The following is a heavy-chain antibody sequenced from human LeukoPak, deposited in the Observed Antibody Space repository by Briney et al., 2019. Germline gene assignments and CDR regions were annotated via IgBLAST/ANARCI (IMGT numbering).Heavy chain of an antibody. Sequence: PGGSLRLSCAASGFTFTSYRMHWVRQAPGKGLVWVSRTNSDGSGTTYADSVKGRFTISRDNAKNTLYLQMNSLRAEDTAVYYCASSLQQPTWGQGTLVTVSS. D-gene: IGHD6-13*01. V-gene: IGHV3-74*01. CDR1: GFTFTSYR. CDR2: TNSDGSGT. J-gene: IGHJ5*02. CDR3: ASSLQQPT.